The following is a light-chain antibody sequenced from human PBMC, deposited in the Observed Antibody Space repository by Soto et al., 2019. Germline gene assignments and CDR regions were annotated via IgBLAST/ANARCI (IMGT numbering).Light chain of an antibody. CDR1: SGHSSYA. CDR3: QTWGTGIQV. Sequence: QLVLTQSPSASASLGASVKLTCTLSSGHSSYAIACHQQQPEKGPRYFMKLNSDGSHSKGDGIPDRFSGSSSGAERYLTISSLQSEDEADYYCQTWGTGIQVFGTGTKLTVL. V-gene: IGLV4-69*01. J-gene: IGLJ1*01. CDR2: LNSDGSH.